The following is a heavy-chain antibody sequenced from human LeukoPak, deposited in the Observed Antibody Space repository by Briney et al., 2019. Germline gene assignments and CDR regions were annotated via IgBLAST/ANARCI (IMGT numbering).Heavy chain of an antibody. V-gene: IGHV3-23*01. D-gene: IGHD1-26*01. CDR2: ISGSGGST. CDR3: AKGHVMIIVGATDFDY. J-gene: IGHJ4*02. Sequence: QPGGSLRLSCAASGFTFSSYAMSWVRQAPGKGLEWVSAISGSGGSTYYADSVKGRFTISRDNSKSTLYLQMNSLRAEDTAVYYCAKGHVMIIVGATDFDYWGQGTLVTVSS. CDR1: GFTFSSYA.